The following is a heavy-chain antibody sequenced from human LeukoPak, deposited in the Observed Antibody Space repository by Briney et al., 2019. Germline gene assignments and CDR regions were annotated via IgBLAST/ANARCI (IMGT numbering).Heavy chain of an antibody. CDR1: EFSVGSNY. CDR3: ARDRRYGDYDY. V-gene: IGHV3-21*01. D-gene: IGHD4-17*01. Sequence: GGALRLSCAASEFSVGSNYMTWVRQAPGKGLEWVSSISSSSSYIYYADSVKGRFTISRDNAKNSLYLQMNSLRAEDTAVYYCARDRRYGDYDYWGQGTLVTVSS. CDR2: ISSSSSYI. J-gene: IGHJ4*02.